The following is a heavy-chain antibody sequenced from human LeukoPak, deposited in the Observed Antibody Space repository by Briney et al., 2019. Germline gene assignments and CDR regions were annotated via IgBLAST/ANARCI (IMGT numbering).Heavy chain of an antibody. V-gene: IGHV3-48*01. J-gene: IGHJ4*02. CDR2: ISTSTTTI. Sequence: GGSLRLSCAASGFTFGSYSMNWVRQAPGKGLEWISYISTSTTTIYYANSVKGRFTISRDNAKKSLYLQMNSLRVEDTGVYYCASWGEGALDNWGQGTLVTVSS. CDR1: GFTFGSYS. CDR3: ASWGEGALDN. D-gene: IGHD1-26*01.